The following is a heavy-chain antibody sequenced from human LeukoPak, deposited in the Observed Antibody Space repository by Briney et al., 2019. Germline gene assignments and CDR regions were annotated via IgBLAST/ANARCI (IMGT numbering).Heavy chain of an antibody. V-gene: IGHV3-64*01. D-gene: IGHD2-15*01. J-gene: IGHJ6*03. CDR3: ARGSLWGYCSGGSCYGSSDYYYYMDV. CDR2: ISSNGGST. Sequence: GGSLRLSCAASGFTFSSYAMHWVRQAPGEGLEYVSAISSNGGSTYYANSVKGRFTISRDNSKNTLYLQMGSLRAEDMAVYYCARGSLWGYCSGGSCYGSSDYYYYMDVWGKGTTVTVSS. CDR1: GFTFSSYA.